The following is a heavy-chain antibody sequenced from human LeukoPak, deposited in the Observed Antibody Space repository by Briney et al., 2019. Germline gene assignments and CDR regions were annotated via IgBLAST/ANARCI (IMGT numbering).Heavy chain of an antibody. J-gene: IGHJ3*02. CDR1: GGSISCYY. CDR2: IYTSGST. D-gene: IGHD6-13*01. CDR3: ARGGAAAGKFDAFDI. Sequence: SETLSLSCTVAGGSISCYYRSWIRQPAGKGLEWIGRIYTSGSTNYNPSLKSRVTISVDTSKNQFSLKLSSVTAADTAVYYCARGGAAAGKFDAFDIWGQGTMVTVSS. V-gene: IGHV4-4*07.